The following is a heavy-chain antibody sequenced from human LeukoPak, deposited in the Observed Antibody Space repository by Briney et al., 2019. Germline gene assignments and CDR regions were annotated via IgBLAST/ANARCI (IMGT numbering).Heavy chain of an antibody. CDR2: IHYSGST. V-gene: IGHV4-59*08. Sequence: SETLSLTCTFSGGSSNSYYWSWIRQPPGKGLEWIGYIHYSGSTNYNPSLRSRATISLDTSKNQVSLKLSSVTAADTALYYCARRASGSYPDYFDFWGQGTLVTVSS. CDR1: GGSSNSYY. J-gene: IGHJ4*02. CDR3: ARRASGSYPDYFDF. D-gene: IGHD1-26*01.